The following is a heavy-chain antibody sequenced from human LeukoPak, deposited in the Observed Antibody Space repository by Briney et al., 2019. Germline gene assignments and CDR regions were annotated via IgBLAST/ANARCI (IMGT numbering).Heavy chain of an antibody. V-gene: IGHV4-30-4*01. J-gene: IGHJ4*02. CDR2: IYYSGST. D-gene: IGHD6-13*01. Sequence: SETLSLTCTVSGGSISSGDYYWSWIRQPPGKGLEWIGYIYYSGSTYYNPSLKSRVTISVDTSKNQFSLKLSSVTAADTAVYYCARGGQRSWYRMGGTIFDYWGQGTLVTVSS. CDR3: ARGGQRSWYRMGGTIFDY. CDR1: GGSISSGDYY.